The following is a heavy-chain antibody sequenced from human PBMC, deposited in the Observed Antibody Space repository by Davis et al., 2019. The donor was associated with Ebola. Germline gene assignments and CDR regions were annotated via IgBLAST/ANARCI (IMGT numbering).Heavy chain of an antibody. V-gene: IGHV3-7*03. J-gene: IGHJ6*04. D-gene: IGHD6-19*01. CDR3: AKRATVKVAGANYYNAMDV. CDR2: IKEDGSEK. Sequence: PGGSLRLSCTTSGFTFSHSWMSWVRQAPGKGLEWVASIKEDGSEKNYVDSVKGRFTISRDNAENSLYLQMNSLRAEDTAVFYCAKRATVKVAGANYYNAMDVWGKGTTVTVSS. CDR1: GFTFSHSW.